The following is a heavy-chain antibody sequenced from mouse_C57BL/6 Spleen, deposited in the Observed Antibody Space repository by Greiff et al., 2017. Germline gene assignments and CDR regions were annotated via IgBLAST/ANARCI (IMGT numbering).Heavy chain of an antibody. D-gene: IGHD2-3*01. CDR2: IDPETGGT. J-gene: IGHJ2*01. Sequence: QVQLKQSGAELVRPGASVMLSCKASGYTFTDYEMHWVKQTPVHGLEWIGAIDPETGGTAYNQKFKGKAILTADKSSSTAYMELRSLTSEDSAVYYCTIYDLYYFDYWGQGTTLTVSS. CDR1: GYTFTDYE. CDR3: TIYDLYYFDY. V-gene: IGHV1-15*01.